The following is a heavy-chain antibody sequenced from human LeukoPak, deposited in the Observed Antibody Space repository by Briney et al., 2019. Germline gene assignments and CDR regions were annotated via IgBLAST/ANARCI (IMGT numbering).Heavy chain of an antibody. CDR2: INPISGNT. V-gene: IGHV1-2*02. J-gene: IGHJ5*02. Sequence: ASVKVSCKASGYTFTGYYMHWVRQAPGQGLEWMGWINPISGNTNYAQKFQGRVTMTRDTSITTAYMELSRLTSDDTAVFYCAREVGYSTSYYGRFDPWGQGTLVTVSS. D-gene: IGHD6-13*01. CDR1: GYTFTGYY. CDR3: AREVGYSTSYYGRFDP.